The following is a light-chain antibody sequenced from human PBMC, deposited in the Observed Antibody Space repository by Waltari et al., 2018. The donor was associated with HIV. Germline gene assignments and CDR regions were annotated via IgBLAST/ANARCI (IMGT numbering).Light chain of an antibody. CDR2: DNH. V-gene: IGLV1-51*01. J-gene: IGLJ1*01. CDR1: SSNIATNY. Sequence: ASSSNIATNYVSWYQHFPGTVPKVLIYDNHKRASGIPDRFSGSKSGTSATLDISGLQTGDEAHYYCGTWDTSLIAWIFGTGTKVTVL. CDR3: GTWDTSLIAWI.